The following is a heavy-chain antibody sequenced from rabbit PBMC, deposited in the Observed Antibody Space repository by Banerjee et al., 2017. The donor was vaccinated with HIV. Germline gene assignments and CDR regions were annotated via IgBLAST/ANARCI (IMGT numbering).Heavy chain of an antibody. CDR1: GFSFSSSYW. CDR3: GRYDNSGWGGDL. J-gene: IGHJ4*01. Sequence: QEQLEESGGDLVKPEGSLTLTCTASGFSFSSSYWICWVRQAPGKGLEWIGCIRTGSSGSAYYASWAKGRFTISKTPSTTVTLQMTSLTAADTATYFCGRYDNSGWGGDLWGPGTLVTVS. CDR2: IRTGSSGSA. D-gene: IGHD4-1*01. V-gene: IGHV1S45*01.